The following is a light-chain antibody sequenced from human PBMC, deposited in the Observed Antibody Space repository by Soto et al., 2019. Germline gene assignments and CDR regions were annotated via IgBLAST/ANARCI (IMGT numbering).Light chain of an antibody. CDR1: QTINSW. Sequence: DIQMTQSPSTLSASVGDRVTITCRANQTINSWLAWYQQKPGKAPKLLIYATSHLESGVPSRFSGSGSGTAFSLTISSLQPDDFATYYCQQYKSFSLTFGGGTRVDVK. J-gene: IGKJ4*01. V-gene: IGKV1-5*03. CDR2: ATS. CDR3: QQYKSFSLT.